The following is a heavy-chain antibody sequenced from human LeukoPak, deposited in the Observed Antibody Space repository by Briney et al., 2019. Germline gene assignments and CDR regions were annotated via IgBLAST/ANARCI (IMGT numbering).Heavy chain of an antibody. CDR3: ARVPGNWNYVDY. V-gene: IGHV3-9*01. Sequence: PGGSLRLSCAASGFTFDDYAMHWVRQAPGKGLEWVSGISWNSGSIGYADSVKGRFTISRDNAKNSLYLQMNSLRAEDTAVYYCARVPGNWNYVDYWGQGTLVTVSS. CDR1: GFTFDDYA. CDR2: ISWNSGSI. J-gene: IGHJ4*02. D-gene: IGHD1-1*01.